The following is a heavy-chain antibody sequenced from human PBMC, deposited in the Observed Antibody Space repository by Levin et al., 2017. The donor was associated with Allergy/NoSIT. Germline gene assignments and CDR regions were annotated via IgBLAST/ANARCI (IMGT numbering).Heavy chain of an antibody. CDR2: ISTSSNDI. CDR1: GFTFSSYS. Sequence: GESLKISCAASGFTFSSYSMNWVRQTPGKGLEWVSSISTSSNDIFYADSVKGRFTISRDNAKNSLYLQMNSLRAEDTAVYYCARDYFVSGSFYNGGYWGQGTLVTVSS. J-gene: IGHJ4*02. D-gene: IGHD3-10*01. V-gene: IGHV3-21*01. CDR3: ARDYFVSGSFYNGGY.